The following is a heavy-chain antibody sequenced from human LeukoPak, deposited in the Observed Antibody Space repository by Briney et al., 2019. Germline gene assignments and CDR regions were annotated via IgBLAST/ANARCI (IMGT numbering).Heavy chain of an antibody. V-gene: IGHV4-39*01. CDR1: AGSISSSSYY. D-gene: IGHD6-13*01. Sequence: SETLSLTCTVSAGSISSSSYYWGWIRQPPGKGLEWIGSIFYSGSTYYNPFLKSRVAISVDTSKNQFSLNLSSVTAADTAVYYCVRRAAGAGDFDYWGQGTQVTVSS. CDR2: IFYSGST. CDR3: VRRAAGAGDFDY. J-gene: IGHJ4*02.